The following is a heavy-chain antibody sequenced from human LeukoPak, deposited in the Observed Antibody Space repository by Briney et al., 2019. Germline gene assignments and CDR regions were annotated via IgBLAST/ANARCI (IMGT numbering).Heavy chain of an antibody. CDR3: ARDGSGVWSDY. J-gene: IGHJ4*02. Sequence: ASVKVSCKASNYTFTSYGICWVRQAPGQGLEWMAWINAYNGDTNYAQKFQGRVTLTTETSTSTAYMELRSLRSDDTAVYFCARDGSGVWSDYWGQGTLVTVSS. CDR2: INAYNGDT. V-gene: IGHV1-18*01. D-gene: IGHD3-10*01. CDR1: NYTFTSYG.